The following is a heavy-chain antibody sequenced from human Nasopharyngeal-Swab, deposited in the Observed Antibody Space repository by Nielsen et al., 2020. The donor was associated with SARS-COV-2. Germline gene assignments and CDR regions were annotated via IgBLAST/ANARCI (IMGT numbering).Heavy chain of an antibody. V-gene: IGHV3-23*01. CDR1: GFTFSTYA. D-gene: IGHD4-17*01. CDR2: ISGSDYST. J-gene: IGHJ6*02. Sequence: GESLKISCAASGFTFSTYAISWVRQAPGKGLEWVSVISGSDYSTHYADSVKGRFTISRDNSKNTVSLQMNSLRAEDTAVYYCARDRRRTVNGGRYYYYYGMDVWGQGTTVTVSS. CDR3: ARDRRRTVNGGRYYYYYGMDV.